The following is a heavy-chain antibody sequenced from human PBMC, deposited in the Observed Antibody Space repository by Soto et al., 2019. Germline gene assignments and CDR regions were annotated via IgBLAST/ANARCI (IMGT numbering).Heavy chain of an antibody. J-gene: IGHJ4*02. Sequence: GGSLRLSCAASGFIFSSYAMSWVRQAPGKGLEWVSAFSGTTSSTYHADSVKGRFTISRDNSKNTLYLQMNSLRAEDTAVYYCAREDSSGWHLDYWGQGTLVTVSS. V-gene: IGHV3-23*01. CDR2: FSGTTSST. CDR1: GFIFSSYA. CDR3: AREDSSGWHLDY. D-gene: IGHD6-19*01.